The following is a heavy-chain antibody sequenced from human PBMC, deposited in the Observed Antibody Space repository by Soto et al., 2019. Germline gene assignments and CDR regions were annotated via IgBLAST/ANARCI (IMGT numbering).Heavy chain of an antibody. CDR3: ARGSYYYDSSGYLGDAFDI. Sequence: GDSVKVSCKASGGTFSSYAISWVRQAPGQGLEWMGGIIPIFGTANYAQKFQGRVTITADESTSTAYMELSSLRSEDTAVYYCARGSYYYDSSGYLGDAFDIWGQGTMVTVSS. CDR1: GGTFSSYA. D-gene: IGHD3-22*01. V-gene: IGHV1-69*13. J-gene: IGHJ3*02. CDR2: IIPIFGTA.